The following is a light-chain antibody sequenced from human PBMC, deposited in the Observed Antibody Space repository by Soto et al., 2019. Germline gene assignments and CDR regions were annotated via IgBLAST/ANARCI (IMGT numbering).Light chain of an antibody. CDR1: SSDVGGYNY. CDR3: SSYAGTNTYVV. CDR2: DVS. V-gene: IGLV2-11*01. J-gene: IGLJ2*01. Sequence: QSALTQPRSVSGSPGQSVTISCTGTSSDVGGYNYVSWYQQHPGKAPKLMIYDVSKRPSGVPDRFSGSKSDNTASLTISGLQAEDEADYYCSSYAGTNTYVVFGGGTQLTVL.